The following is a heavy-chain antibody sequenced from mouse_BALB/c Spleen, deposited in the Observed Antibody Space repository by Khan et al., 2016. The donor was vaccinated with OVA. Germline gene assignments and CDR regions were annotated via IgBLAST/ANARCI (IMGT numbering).Heavy chain of an antibody. Sequence: VQLQESGPGLVAPSQSLSITCTVSGFSLSRYNIHWIRQPPGKGLEWLGMIWGGGGTDYNSTLKSRLSIKKDNSKSQVFLKMNSVHTDDSAMYFCARAYYRFDGYDAMDYWGQGTSVTVSS. D-gene: IGHD2-14*01. CDR1: GFSLSRYN. V-gene: IGHV2-6-4*01. CDR2: IWGGGGT. J-gene: IGHJ4*01. CDR3: ARAYYRFDGYDAMDY.